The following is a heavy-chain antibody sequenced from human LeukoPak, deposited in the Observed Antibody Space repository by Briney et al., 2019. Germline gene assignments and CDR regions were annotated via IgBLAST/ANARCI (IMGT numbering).Heavy chain of an antibody. CDR2: ISGSGRNT. CDR3: AKDLRYSGSPRAFDF. J-gene: IGHJ3*01. D-gene: IGHD1-26*01. V-gene: IGHV3-23*01. CDR1: GFTFSSYA. Sequence: PGGSLRLSCAAPGFTFSSYAMSWGRQAPGKGLGWVSTISGSGRNTFYADSVKGRFTISRDNSKNTLYLQMNSLRAEDTAVYYCAKDLRYSGSPRAFDFWGQGTMATVSS.